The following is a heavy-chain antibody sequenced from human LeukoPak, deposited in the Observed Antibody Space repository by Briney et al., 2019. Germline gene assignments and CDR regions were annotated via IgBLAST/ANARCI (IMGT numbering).Heavy chain of an antibody. CDR3: ARDRVGGREGAPWFDP. CDR1: GYTFTSYG. V-gene: IGHV1-18*01. Sequence: EASVKVSCKASGYTFTSYGISWVRQAAGQGLEWMGWISAYNGNTNYAQKLQGRVTMTTDTSTSTAYMELRSLTSDDTAVYYCARDRVGGREGAPWFDPWGQGTLVTVSS. J-gene: IGHJ5*02. CDR2: ISAYNGNT. D-gene: IGHD1-26*01.